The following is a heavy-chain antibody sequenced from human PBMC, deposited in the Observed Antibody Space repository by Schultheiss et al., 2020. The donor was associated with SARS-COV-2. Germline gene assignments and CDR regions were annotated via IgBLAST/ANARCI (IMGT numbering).Heavy chain of an antibody. Sequence: SETLSLTCTVSGGSISSGGYYWSWLRQHPGKGLEWIGYIYYSGSTYYNPSLKSRVTISVDTSKNQFSLKLSSVTAADTAVYYCARGPDVGNYDFWSGYYPRYYYGMDVWGQGTTVTVAS. CDR3: ARGPDVGNYDFWSGYYPRYYYGMDV. J-gene: IGHJ6*02. D-gene: IGHD3-3*01. CDR2: IYYSGST. V-gene: IGHV4-31*03. CDR1: GGSISSGGYY.